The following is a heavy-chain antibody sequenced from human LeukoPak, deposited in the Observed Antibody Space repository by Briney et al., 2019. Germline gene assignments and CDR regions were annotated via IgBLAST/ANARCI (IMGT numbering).Heavy chain of an antibody. CDR2: ISAYNGNT. Sequence: ASVKVSCKASGYTFTNYGISWVRQAPGQGLEWMGWISAYNGNTNYAQKFQGRVTMTTDTSTSTAYMELVSLRSDDTAVYYCARDFEPLPAADYWGQGTLVTVSS. J-gene: IGHJ4*02. D-gene: IGHD2-2*01. CDR3: ARDFEPLPAADY. V-gene: IGHV1-18*01. CDR1: GYTFTNYG.